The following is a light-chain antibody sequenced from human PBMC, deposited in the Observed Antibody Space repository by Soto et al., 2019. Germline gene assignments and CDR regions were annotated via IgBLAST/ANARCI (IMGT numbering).Light chain of an antibody. V-gene: IGKV1-39*01. J-gene: IGKJ5*01. CDR1: QSISSY. CDR3: QQSYSTPPT. Sequence: DIQMTQSPSSLSASVGDRVTITCRASQSISSYLNWYQQKPGKAPKLLIYAASSLHSGVPSRFSGSGSGTDFTLTISSLQPEDFATYYCQQSYSTPPTFGQGTRREIK. CDR2: AAS.